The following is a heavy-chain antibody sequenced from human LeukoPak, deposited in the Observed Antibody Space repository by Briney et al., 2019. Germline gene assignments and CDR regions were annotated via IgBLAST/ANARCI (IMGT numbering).Heavy chain of an antibody. CDR2: ISYDGSNK. J-gene: IGHJ4*02. CDR3: ARDDVAAAGTGSFDY. Sequence: PGRSLRLSCAASGFTFSSYAMHWVRQAPGKGLEWVAVISYDGSNKYYADSVKGRFTISRDNSKNTLYLQMNSLRAEDTAVCYCARDDVAAAGTGSFDYWGQGTLVTVSS. D-gene: IGHD6-13*01. CDR1: GFTFSSYA. V-gene: IGHV3-30*04.